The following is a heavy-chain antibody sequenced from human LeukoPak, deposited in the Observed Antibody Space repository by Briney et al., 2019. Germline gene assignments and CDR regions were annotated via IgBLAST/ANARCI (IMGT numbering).Heavy chain of an antibody. J-gene: IGHJ4*02. Sequence: SVKVSCKASGGTFSSYAISWVRQAPGQGLEWMGGIIPIFGTANYAQKFQGRITITTDESTSTAYMELSSLRSEDTAVYYCASLSGYSYGSYFDYWGQGTLVTVSS. CDR1: GGTFSSYA. CDR2: IIPIFGTA. V-gene: IGHV1-69*05. D-gene: IGHD5-18*01. CDR3: ASLSGYSYGSYFDY.